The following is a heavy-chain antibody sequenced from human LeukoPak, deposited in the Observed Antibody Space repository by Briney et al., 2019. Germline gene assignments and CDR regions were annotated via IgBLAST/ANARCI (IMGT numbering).Heavy chain of an antibody. Sequence: GGSLRLSCAASGFTFSSYSMNWVRQAPGKGLEWVSYISSSSSTIYYADSVKGRFTISRDNAKNSLYLQMNSLRAEDTAVYYFARVEKGVWFDPWGQGTLVTVSS. V-gene: IGHV3-48*01. CDR1: GFTFSSYS. J-gene: IGHJ5*02. CDR3: ARVEKGVWFDP. CDR2: ISSSSSTI. D-gene: IGHD3-16*01.